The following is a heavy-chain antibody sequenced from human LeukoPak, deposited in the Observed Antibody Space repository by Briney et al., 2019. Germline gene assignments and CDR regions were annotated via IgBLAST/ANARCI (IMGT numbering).Heavy chain of an antibody. D-gene: IGHD3-3*01. V-gene: IGHV1-69*13. Sequence: SVKVSCKASGGTFSSYAISWVRQAPGQGLEWMGGIIPIFGTANCAQKFQDRVTITADESTSTAYMELSSLRSEDTAVYYCARDSVEWLLYFDYWGQGTLVTVSS. CDR1: GGTFSSYA. J-gene: IGHJ4*02. CDR2: IIPIFGTA. CDR3: ARDSVEWLLYFDY.